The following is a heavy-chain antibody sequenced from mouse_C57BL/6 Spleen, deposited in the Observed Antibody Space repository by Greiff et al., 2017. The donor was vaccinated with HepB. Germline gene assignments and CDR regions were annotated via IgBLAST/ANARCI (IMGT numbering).Heavy chain of an antibody. CDR2: IDPSDSYT. Sequence: QVHVKQPGAELVRPGTSVKLSCKASGYTFTSYWMHWVKQRPGQGLEWIGVIDPSDSYTNYNQKFKGKATLTVDTSSSTAYMQLSSLTSEDSAVYYCARSGGRDYFDYWGQGTTLTVSS. CDR3: ARSGGRDYFDY. D-gene: IGHD1-1*01. J-gene: IGHJ2*01. V-gene: IGHV1-59*01. CDR1: GYTFTSYW.